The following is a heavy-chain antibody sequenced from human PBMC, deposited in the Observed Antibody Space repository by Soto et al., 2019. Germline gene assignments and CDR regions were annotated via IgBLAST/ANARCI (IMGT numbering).Heavy chain of an antibody. V-gene: IGHV3-21*01. J-gene: IGHJ4*02. CDR1: GFTFSSYS. CDR3: ARQSYDFWSGYSDY. CDR2: ISSSSSYI. D-gene: IGHD3-3*01. Sequence: ESGGGLVKPGGSLRLSCAASGFTFSSYSMNWVRQAPGKGLEWVSSISSSSSYIYYADSVKGRFTISRDNAKNSLYLQMNSLRAEDTAVYYCARQSYDFWSGYSDYWGQGTLVTVSS.